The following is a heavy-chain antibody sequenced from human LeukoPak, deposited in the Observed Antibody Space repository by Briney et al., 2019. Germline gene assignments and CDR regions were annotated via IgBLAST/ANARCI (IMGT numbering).Heavy chain of an antibody. CDR2: IYSGGST. CDR1: GFTVSSNY. J-gene: IGHJ4*02. Sequence: GGSRRLSCAAFGFTVSSNYMTWVRQAPGKGLEWVSLIYSGGSTYYADSVKGRFTISRDNSKNTLYLQMNSLRAEDTAVYYCAPYSSCDYWGQGTLVTVSS. CDR3: APYSSCDY. D-gene: IGHD6-6*01. V-gene: IGHV3-53*01.